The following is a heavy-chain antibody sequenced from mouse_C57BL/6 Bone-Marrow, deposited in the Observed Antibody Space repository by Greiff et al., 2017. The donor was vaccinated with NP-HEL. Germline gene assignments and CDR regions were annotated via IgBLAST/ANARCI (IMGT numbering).Heavy chain of an antibody. CDR3: ARRVIGYDRGYYFDY. D-gene: IGHD2-14*01. J-gene: IGHJ2*01. CDR1: GFTFSDYG. V-gene: IGHV5-17*01. CDR2: ISSGSSTI. Sequence: EVQRVESGGGLVKPGGSLTLSCAASGFTFSDYGMHWVRQAPEKGLEWVAYISSGSSTIYYADTVNGRFTFSRDSAKNTLFQQMTRLRSEDTAMYYCARRVIGYDRGYYFDYWGQGTTLTVSS.